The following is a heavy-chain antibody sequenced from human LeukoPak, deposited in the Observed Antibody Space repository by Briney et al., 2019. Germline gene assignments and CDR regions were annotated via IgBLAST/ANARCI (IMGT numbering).Heavy chain of an antibody. CDR2: IYWNGDI. D-gene: IGHD6-19*01. Sequence: SGPTLVKPTQTLTLTCTFSGFSLSSSGVGVGWIRQRPGKALEWLALIYWNGDIRYSRSLKSRLTITKDTSKNQVVLTMTNMDPVDTATYYCAHPLEVQWLVAFDSWGQGTLVTVSS. V-gene: IGHV2-5*01. CDR3: AHPLEVQWLVAFDS. J-gene: IGHJ4*02. CDR1: GFSLSSSGVG.